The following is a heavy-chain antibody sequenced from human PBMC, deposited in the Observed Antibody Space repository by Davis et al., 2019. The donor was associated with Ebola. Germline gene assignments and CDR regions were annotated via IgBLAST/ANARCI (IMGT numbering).Heavy chain of an antibody. CDR1: GGTFSSNA. CDR3: ARELLDYSKNKLYYYYGMDV. CDR2: IIPIFGTA. Sequence: AASVKVSCKASGGTFSSNAISWVRQAPGQGLEWMGGIIPIFGTANYAQKFQGRVTITADESTSTAYMELSSLRSEDSAVFYCARELLDYSKNKLYYYYGMDVWGQGTTFTVSS. V-gene: IGHV1-69*13. D-gene: IGHD4-11*01. J-gene: IGHJ6*02.